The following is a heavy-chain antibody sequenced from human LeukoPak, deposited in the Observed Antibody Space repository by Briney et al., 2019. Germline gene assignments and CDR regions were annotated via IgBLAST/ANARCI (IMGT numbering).Heavy chain of an antibody. D-gene: IGHD3-10*01. V-gene: IGHV4-39*07. CDR2: IYYSGST. J-gene: IGHJ5*02. Sequence: SETLSLTCTVSGGSISSSSYYWGWIRQPPGKGLEWIGSIYYSGSTYYNPSLKSRVTISVDTSKNQFSLKLSSVTAADTAVYYCASLGDTMVRGVIVASWGQGTLVTVSS. CDR3: ASLGDTMVRGVIVAS. CDR1: GGSISSSSYY.